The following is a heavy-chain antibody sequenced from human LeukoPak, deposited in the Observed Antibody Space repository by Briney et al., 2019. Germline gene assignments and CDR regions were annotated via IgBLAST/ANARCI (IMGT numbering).Heavy chain of an antibody. D-gene: IGHD1-1*01. J-gene: IGHJ4*02. CDR3: ARVFGATYNLDS. CDR2: IQFDGSRQ. CDR1: GYSFSNHG. V-gene: IGHV3-33*01. Sequence: GTSLRLSCVASGYSFSNHGMEWVRQAPGKGLEWVALIQFDGSRQWYADSVKGRFIISKDNSKDTLYLQMDSLRVEDTAVSYCARVFGATYNLDSWGQGTLVTVSS.